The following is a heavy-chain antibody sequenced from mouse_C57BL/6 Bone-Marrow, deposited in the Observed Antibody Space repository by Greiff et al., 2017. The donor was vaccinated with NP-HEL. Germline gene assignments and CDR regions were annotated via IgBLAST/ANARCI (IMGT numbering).Heavy chain of an antibody. J-gene: IGHJ2*01. CDR2: IYPGDSET. CDR3: ASIATVVGC. V-gene: IGHV1-61*01. D-gene: IGHD1-1*01. Sequence: VKLQESGAELVRPGSSVKLSCKASGYTFTSYWMDWVKQRPGQGLEWIGNIYPGDSETRYNQKFKGKATLTVDKSSSTAYMQLSSLTSEDSAAYYCASIATVVGCWGKGTTLTAAS. CDR1: GYTFTSYW.